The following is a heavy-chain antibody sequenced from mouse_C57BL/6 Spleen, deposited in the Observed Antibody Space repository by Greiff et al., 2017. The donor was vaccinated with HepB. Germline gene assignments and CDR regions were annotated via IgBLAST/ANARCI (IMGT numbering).Heavy chain of an antibody. CDR3: ARYDSIHWYFDV. J-gene: IGHJ1*03. Sequence: VKLMESGPELVKPGASVKISCKASGYAFSSSWMNWVKQRPGKGLEWIGRIYPGDGDTNYNGKVNGKATLTADKSTSTAYMQLSSLTSEDSAVYFCARYDSIHWYFDVWGTGTTVTVSS. D-gene: IGHD2-10*02. CDR1: GYAFSSSW. V-gene: IGHV1-82*01. CDR2: IYPGDGDT.